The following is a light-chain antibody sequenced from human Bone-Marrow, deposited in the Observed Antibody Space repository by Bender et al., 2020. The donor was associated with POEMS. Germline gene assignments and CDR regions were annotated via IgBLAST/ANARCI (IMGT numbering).Light chain of an antibody. Sequence: QSVFTQPPSVSAAPGQMVTVSSSGSSSNIGNHGVNWYQQLPGEAPKLIIYYDDLLTPGVSDRFSASKSGTSASLAISELQSEDEALYYCSAWDSSMSGWVFGGGTKLTVL. CDR3: SAWDSSMSGWV. V-gene: IGLV1-36*01. CDR1: SSNIGNHG. J-gene: IGLJ3*02. CDR2: YDD.